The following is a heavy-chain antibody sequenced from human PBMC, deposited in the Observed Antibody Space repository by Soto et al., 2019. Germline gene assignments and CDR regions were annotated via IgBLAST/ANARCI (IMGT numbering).Heavy chain of an antibody. Sequence: QVQLQESGPGLVKPSQTLSLTCTVSGGSISSGGYYWSWIRQHPGKGLEWIGYIYYSGSTYYYPSLRSRVTISVDTSKNPFSLKLSSVTAADPAVYYCARSGGLRIFVYWGQGTLVTVSS. CDR1: GGSISSGGYY. CDR2: IYYSGST. D-gene: IGHD3-10*01. J-gene: IGHJ4*02. CDR3: ARSGGLRIFVY. V-gene: IGHV4-31*03.